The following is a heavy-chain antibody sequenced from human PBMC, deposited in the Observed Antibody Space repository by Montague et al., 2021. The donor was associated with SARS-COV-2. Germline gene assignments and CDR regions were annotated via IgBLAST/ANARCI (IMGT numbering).Heavy chain of an antibody. J-gene: IGHJ4*02. CDR2: THYSGTT. Sequence: SETLSLTCTASSGSLSGYYWNWIWQPPGKGLEWIGLTHYSGTTKYNPSLKSRLNMSLDTSKNQFSLTLNSVTAADTAIYYCARGTAYDHVYYWGQGAPVTVAS. D-gene: IGHD2-8*02. CDR1: SGSLSGYY. V-gene: IGHV4-59*12. CDR3: ARGTAYDHVYY.